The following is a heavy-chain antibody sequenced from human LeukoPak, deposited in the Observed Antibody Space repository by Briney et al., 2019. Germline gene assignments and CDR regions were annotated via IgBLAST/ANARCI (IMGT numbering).Heavy chain of an antibody. V-gene: IGHV1-18*01. CDR2: ISAYNGNT. D-gene: IGHD3-3*01. Sequence: VASVKVSCKASGYTFTSYGISWVRQAPGQGLEWMGWISAYNGNTNYAQKLQGRVTMTTDTSTSTAYMELSSLRSEDTAVYYCASEKSGREGLFDPWGQGTLVTVSS. J-gene: IGHJ5*02. CDR3: ASEKSGREGLFDP. CDR1: GYTFTSYG.